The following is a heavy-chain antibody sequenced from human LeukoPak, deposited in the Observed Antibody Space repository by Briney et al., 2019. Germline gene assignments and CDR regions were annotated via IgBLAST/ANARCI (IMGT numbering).Heavy chain of an antibody. D-gene: IGHD4-11*01. V-gene: IGHV3-23*01. CDR2: ISGSGGST. CDR3: AKDPNSNYPEVAFDI. Sequence: GGSLRLSCSASGFTFDDYAMSWVRQAPGKGLEWVSAISGSGGSTYYADSVKGRFTISRDNSKNTLYLQMNSLRAEDTAVYYCAKDPNSNYPEVAFDIRGQGTMVTVSS. CDR1: GFTFDDYA. J-gene: IGHJ3*02.